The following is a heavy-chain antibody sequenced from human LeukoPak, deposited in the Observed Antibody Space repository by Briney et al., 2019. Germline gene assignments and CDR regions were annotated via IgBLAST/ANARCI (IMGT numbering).Heavy chain of an antibody. CDR3: ARETPGNDYGDYYFDY. V-gene: IGHV1-46*01. J-gene: IGHJ4*02. CDR1: GYTFTSYG. Sequence: ASVKVSCKASGYTFTSYGISWVRQAPGQGLEWMGIINPSGGSTSYAQKFQGRVTMTRDMSTSTVYMELSSLRSEDTAVYYCARETPGNDYGDYYFDYWGQGTLVTVSS. CDR2: INPSGGST. D-gene: IGHD4-17*01.